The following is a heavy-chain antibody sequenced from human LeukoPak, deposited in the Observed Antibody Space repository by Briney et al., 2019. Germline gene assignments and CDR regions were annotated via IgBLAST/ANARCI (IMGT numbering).Heavy chain of an antibody. D-gene: IGHD6-19*01. J-gene: IGHJ5*02. CDR2: ISWNSGSI. CDR1: GFTFDDYA. V-gene: IGHV3-9*01. CDR3: AKDRIGTVAGTFWFDP. Sequence: GGSLRLSCAASGFTFDDYAMHWVRQAPGKGLEWVSAISWNSGSIGYADSVKGRFTISRDNAKNSLYLQMNSLRAEGTALYYCAKDRIGTVAGTFWFDPWGQGTLVTVSS.